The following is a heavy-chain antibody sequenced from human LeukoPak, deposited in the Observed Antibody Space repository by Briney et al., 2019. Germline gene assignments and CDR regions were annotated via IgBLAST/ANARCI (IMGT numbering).Heavy chain of an antibody. J-gene: IGHJ6*02. D-gene: IGHD3-22*01. Sequence: PGGSLRLSCAASGFGFGQYEMNWVRQAPGKGLEWIAYISVRAGTIYYGDSAEGRFTISRDDAKNSLCLQMNGLRVEDTAIYYCAKDFPHYYEVPHGMDVWGQGTTVTV. CDR1: GFGFGQYE. CDR2: ISVRAGTI. CDR3: AKDFPHYYEVPHGMDV. V-gene: IGHV3-48*03.